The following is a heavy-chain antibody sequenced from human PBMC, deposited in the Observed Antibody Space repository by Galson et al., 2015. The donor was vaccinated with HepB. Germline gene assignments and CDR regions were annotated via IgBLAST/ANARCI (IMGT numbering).Heavy chain of an antibody. D-gene: IGHD6-19*01. CDR3: ARRVYSSGWYFDY. J-gene: IGHJ4*02. CDR1: GYSFASYL. V-gene: IGHV5-10-1*01. CDR2: IDPSDSYT. Sequence: QSGAEVKKPGESLRVSCKGSGYSFASYLISWVRQMPGKGLEWMGRIDPSDSYTNYSPSFQGHVTISANKSISTAYLQWSSLKASDTAMYYCARRVYSSGWYFDYWGQGTLVTVSS.